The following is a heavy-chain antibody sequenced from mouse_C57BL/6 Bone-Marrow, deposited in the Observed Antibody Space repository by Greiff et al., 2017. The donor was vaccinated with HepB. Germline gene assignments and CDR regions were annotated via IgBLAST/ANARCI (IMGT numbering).Heavy chain of an antibody. Sequence: QVQLQQPGAELVRPGTSVKLSCKASGYTFTSYWMHWVKQRPGQGLEWIGVIDPSDSYTNYNQKFKGKATLTVDTSSSTAYMQRSSLTSEDSAVYDCARGGGFPFFDYWGQGTTLTVSS. CDR2: IDPSDSYT. J-gene: IGHJ2*01. CDR1: GYTFTSYW. D-gene: IGHD1-1*02. CDR3: ARGGGFPFFDY. V-gene: IGHV1-59*01.